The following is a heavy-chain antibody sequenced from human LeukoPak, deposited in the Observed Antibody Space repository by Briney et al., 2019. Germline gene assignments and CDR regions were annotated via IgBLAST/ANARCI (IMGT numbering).Heavy chain of an antibody. D-gene: IGHD3-3*01. J-gene: IGHJ6*02. V-gene: IGHV1-69*13. Sequence: SVKVSCKASGGTFSSYAISWVRHAPGQGLEWMGGIIPIFGTANYAQKFQGRVTITADESTSTAYMELSSLRSEDTAVYYCARVQERTIFGVVIHYYYYGMDVWGQGTTVTVSS. CDR3: ARVQERTIFGVVIHYYYYGMDV. CDR2: IIPIFGTA. CDR1: GGTFSSYA.